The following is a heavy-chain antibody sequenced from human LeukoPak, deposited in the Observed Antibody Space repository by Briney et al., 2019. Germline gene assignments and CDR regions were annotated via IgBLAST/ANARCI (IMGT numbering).Heavy chain of an antibody. CDR2: IIPNFGTA. CDR3: ARGSPDCSSTSCYPYYYYYYYMDV. CDR1: GGTFSSYA. J-gene: IGHJ6*03. V-gene: IGHV1-69*05. Sequence: SVKVSCKASGGTFSSYAISWVRQAPGQGLEWMGGIIPNFGTANYAQKFQGRVTITTDESTSTAYMELSSLRSEDTAVYYCARGSPDCSSTSCYPYYYYYYYMDVWGKGTAVTVSS. D-gene: IGHD2-2*01.